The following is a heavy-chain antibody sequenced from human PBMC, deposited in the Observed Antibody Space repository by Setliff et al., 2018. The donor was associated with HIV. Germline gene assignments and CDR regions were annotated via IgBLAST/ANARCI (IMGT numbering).Heavy chain of an antibody. CDR2: MYYTGST. V-gene: IGHV4-39*07. Sequence: PSETLSLTCTVSGVSTDSGSYYWAWIRQPPGKGLDWIGSMYYTGSTYYNPSLKSRVTISIDTSKNQLSLKLNSVTAADTAVYYCARGHRVVRAYLDYWGQGTLVTVSS. CDR3: ARGHRVVRAYLDY. CDR1: GVSTDSGSYY. D-gene: IGHD3-10*01. J-gene: IGHJ4*02.